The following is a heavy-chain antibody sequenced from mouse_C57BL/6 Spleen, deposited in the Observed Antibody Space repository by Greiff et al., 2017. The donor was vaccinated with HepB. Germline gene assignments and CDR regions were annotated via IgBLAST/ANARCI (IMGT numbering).Heavy chain of an antibody. CDR3: ARSDYSNYVAY. Sequence: QVQLQQSGPELVKPGASVKISCKASGYAFSSSWMNWVKQRPGKGLEWIGRIYPGDGDTNYNGKFKGKATLTADKSSRTAYMQLSSLTSEDSAVYFCARSDYSNYVAYWGQGTLVTVSA. CDR2: IYPGDGDT. V-gene: IGHV1-82*01. J-gene: IGHJ3*01. CDR1: GYAFSSSW. D-gene: IGHD2-5*01.